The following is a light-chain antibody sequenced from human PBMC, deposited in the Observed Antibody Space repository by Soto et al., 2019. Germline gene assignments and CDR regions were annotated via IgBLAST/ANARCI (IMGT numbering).Light chain of an antibody. CDR3: QQYGTSSGLLT. J-gene: IGKJ3*01. V-gene: IGKV3-11*01. CDR1: QSVSNQ. CDR2: DAS. Sequence: EIVLTQSPVTLSLSPGERATLSCRASQSVSNQLAWYQQKPGQAPRLLIYDASRRVTGIPARFNGSGSGTDFTLTLSSLEPEDFAVYYCQQYGTSSGLLTFGPGTKVDI.